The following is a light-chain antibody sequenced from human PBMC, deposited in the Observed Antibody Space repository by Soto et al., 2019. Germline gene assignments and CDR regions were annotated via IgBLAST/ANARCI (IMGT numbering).Light chain of an antibody. CDR1: SSDVGGYNY. J-gene: IGLJ3*02. Sequence: QSVLTQPPSASGSPGQSVTISCTGTSSDVGGYNYVSWYQQHPGKAPKLMIYEVNKRPSGVPDRFSGSKSGNTASLTVSGLQDEDEADYYCSSYAGSHNWVFGGGTKLTVL. CDR3: SSYAGSHNWV. CDR2: EVN. V-gene: IGLV2-8*01.